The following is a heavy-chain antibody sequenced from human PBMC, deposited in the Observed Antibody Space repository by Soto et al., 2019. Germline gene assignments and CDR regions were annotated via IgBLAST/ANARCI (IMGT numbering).Heavy chain of an antibody. V-gene: IGHV4-30-4*02. Sequence: SDTLSLTCTVSGGSISSGDYYWCWIRQPPGKGLEWIGYIYYSGSTYYNPSLKSRVTISVDTSKNQISLKLSSVTAADTAVYYCASDSYGSLGLDYWGQGTLVTVSS. CDR2: IYYSGST. CDR1: GGSISSGDYY. D-gene: IGHD5-18*01. J-gene: IGHJ4*02. CDR3: ASDSYGSLGLDY.